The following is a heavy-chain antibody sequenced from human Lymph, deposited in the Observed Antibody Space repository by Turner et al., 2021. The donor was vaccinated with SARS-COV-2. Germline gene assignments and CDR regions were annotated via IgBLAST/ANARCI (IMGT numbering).Heavy chain of an antibody. CDR2: ISYDGSNK. D-gene: IGHD6-25*01. J-gene: IGHJ4*02. V-gene: IGHV3-30-3*01. Sequence: VQLVESGGGVVQPGRSLRLACSASGFTFSSYAMHWVRQAPGKGLEGGALISYDGSNKYYAESVKGRFTISRDNSKNTLYLQMNSLRAEDTAVYYCARDVGAALDYWGQGTLVTVSS. CDR1: GFTFSSYA. CDR3: ARDVGAALDY.